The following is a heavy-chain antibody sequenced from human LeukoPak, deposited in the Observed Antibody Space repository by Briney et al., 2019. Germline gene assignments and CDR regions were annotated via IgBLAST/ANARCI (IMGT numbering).Heavy chain of an antibody. CDR2: IKGKTDGETT. CDR3: LYSSSSGDY. J-gene: IGHJ4*02. Sequence: PGGSLRLSCAASGFTFSNAWMSWVRQAPGKGLEWVGRIKGKTDGETTDYATPVKGRFTISRDNSKNTLYLQMNSLRAEDTAVYYCLYSSSSGDYWGQGTLVTVSS. CDR1: GFTFSNAW. V-gene: IGHV3-15*01. D-gene: IGHD6-13*01.